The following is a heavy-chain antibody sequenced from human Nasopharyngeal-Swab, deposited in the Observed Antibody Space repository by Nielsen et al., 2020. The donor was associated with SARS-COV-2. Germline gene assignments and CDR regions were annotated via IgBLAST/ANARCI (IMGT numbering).Heavy chain of an antibody. J-gene: IGHJ3*02. CDR1: GFTFSSYG. CDR3: ARPSGWLAFDI. CDR2: IWYDGSNK. V-gene: IGHV3-33*01. Sequence: GESLKISCAASGFTFSSYGMHWVRQAPGKGLEWVAVIWYDGSNKYYADSVKGRFTISRDNSKNTLYLQMNSLRAEDTAVYYCARPSGWLAFDIWGQGTIVPVSS. D-gene: IGHD6-19*01.